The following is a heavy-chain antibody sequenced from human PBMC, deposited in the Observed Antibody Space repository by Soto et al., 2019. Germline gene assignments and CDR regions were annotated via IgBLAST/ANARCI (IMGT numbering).Heavy chain of an antibody. V-gene: IGHV1-69*01. CDR2: IIPIFRTP. Sequence: QVQLVQSGAEVKQPGSSVKVSCQASGVTFSSFAISWVRQAPGQGLEWMGGIIPIFRTPNYAQNFQGRVTITADESTSSVYMELSSLRSEDTAVYYCARSTGSGFRPGTHRVNGFDPWGQGTRVTVSS. J-gene: IGHJ5*02. D-gene: IGHD1-1*01. CDR3: ARSTGSGFRPGTHRVNGFDP. CDR1: GVTFSSFA.